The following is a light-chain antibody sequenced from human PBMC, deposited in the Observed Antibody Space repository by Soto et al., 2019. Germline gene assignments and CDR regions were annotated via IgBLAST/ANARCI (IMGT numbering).Light chain of an antibody. CDR3: SSYTNSITHV. J-gene: IGLJ3*02. CDR1: SSDVGGYDY. Sequence: QSVLTQPASASGSPGQSITISCTGTSSDVGGYDYVSWYQQHPGKAPKLMIYGVSNRPSGVSNRFSGSKSGNTASLTISGLQAEDEADYYCSSYTNSITHVFGGGTKLTVL. CDR2: GVS. V-gene: IGLV2-14*03.